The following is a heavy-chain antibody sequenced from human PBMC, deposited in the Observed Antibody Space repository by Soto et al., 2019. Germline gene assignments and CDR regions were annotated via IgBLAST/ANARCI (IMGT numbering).Heavy chain of an antibody. J-gene: IGHJ4*02. CDR3: ARPEYCSGGSCQAAFDY. CDR2: IYPGDSDT. Sequence: PGESLKISCKGSGYTFTSYWIGWVRQMPGKGLEWMEIIYPGDSDTRYSPSFQGQVTISADKSISTSYLQWSSLKASDTAMYYCARPEYCSGGSCQAAFDYWGQGTLVTVSS. CDR1: GYTFTSYW. D-gene: IGHD2-15*01. V-gene: IGHV5-51*01.